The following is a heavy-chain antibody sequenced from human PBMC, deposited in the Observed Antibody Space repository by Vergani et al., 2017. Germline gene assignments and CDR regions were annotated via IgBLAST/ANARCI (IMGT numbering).Heavy chain of an antibody. CDR3: AGEEAYCGGDCYFDNWFDP. D-gene: IGHD2-21*02. J-gene: IGHJ5*02. CDR1: GGSISSGGYY. V-gene: IGHV4-31*03. CDR2: IYYSGST. Sequence: QVQLQESGPGLVKPSQTLSLTCTVSGGSISSGGYYWSWIRQHPGKGLEWIGYIYYSGSTYYNPSLKSRVTVSVDTSKNQFSLKLSSVTAADTAVYYCAGEEAYCGGDCYFDNWFDPWGQGTLVTVSS.